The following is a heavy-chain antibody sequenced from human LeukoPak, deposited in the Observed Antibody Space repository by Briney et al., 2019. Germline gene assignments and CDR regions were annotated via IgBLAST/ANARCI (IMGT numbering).Heavy chain of an antibody. D-gene: IGHD3-22*01. CDR2: IYYSGST. Sequence: KSSETLSLTCTVSGGSISSSSYYWGWIRQPPGKGLEWIGSIYYSGSTYYNPSLKSRVTISVDTSKNQFSLKLSSVTAADTAVYYCARWSSGYQYFDYWGQGTLVTVSS. J-gene: IGHJ4*02. CDR3: ARWSSGYQYFDY. CDR1: GGSISSSSYY. V-gene: IGHV4-39*01.